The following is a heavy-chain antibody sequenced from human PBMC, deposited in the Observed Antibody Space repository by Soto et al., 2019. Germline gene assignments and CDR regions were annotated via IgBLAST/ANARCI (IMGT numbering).Heavy chain of an antibody. CDR2: IYYSGST. V-gene: IGHV4-59*08. CDR1: GGSISSYY. CDR3: ARSLAANWFDP. Sequence: QVQLQESGPGLVKPSETLSLTCTVSGGSISSYYWNWIRQPPGKGLEWIGYIYYSGSTNYNPSLKRRVTIAVDTSKNQSSLKLSSVTAADTAVYYCARSLAANWFDPWGQGILVTVSS. J-gene: IGHJ5*02. D-gene: IGHD6-25*01.